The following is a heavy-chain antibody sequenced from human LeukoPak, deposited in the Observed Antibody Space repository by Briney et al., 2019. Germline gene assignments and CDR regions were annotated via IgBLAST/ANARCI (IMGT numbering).Heavy chain of an antibody. D-gene: IGHD3-3*01. Sequence: SETLSLTCTVSGGSISSGDYYWSWIRQPPGKGLEWIGYIYYSGSTYYNPSLKSRVTISVDTSKNQFSLTLSSVTAADTAVYYCASTTIFGVVTDDDWFDPWGQGTLVTVSS. CDR3: ASTTIFGVVTDDDWFDP. CDR2: IYYSGST. J-gene: IGHJ5*02. CDR1: GGSISSGDYY. V-gene: IGHV4-30-4*08.